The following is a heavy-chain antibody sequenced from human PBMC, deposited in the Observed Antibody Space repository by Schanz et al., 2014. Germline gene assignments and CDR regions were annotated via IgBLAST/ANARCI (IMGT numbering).Heavy chain of an antibody. J-gene: IGHJ3*02. D-gene: IGHD4-17*01. V-gene: IGHV3-33*03. Sequence: QVQLVESGGGVVQPGRSLRLSCAASGFTFSKYGMHWVRQAPGKGLEWVAVIWYDGSNKDYADSVKGRFTISRDNAKSSVYLQMNSLRAEDTAVYYCAKDPHRDYGGKPQTFDIWGQGTMVTVSS. CDR1: GFTFSKYG. CDR3: AKDPHRDYGGKPQTFDI. CDR2: IWYDGSNK.